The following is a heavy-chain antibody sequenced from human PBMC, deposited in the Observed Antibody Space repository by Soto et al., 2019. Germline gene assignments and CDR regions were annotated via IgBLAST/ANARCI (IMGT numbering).Heavy chain of an antibody. CDR3: AKVVVAATRHTDFDS. D-gene: IGHD2-15*01. J-gene: IGHJ4*02. Sequence: SETLSLTCTVSGGSINSNNYYWAWIRQPPGKGLAWIASIYYDGSTYYNPSLKSRVTISIDTSKNQSSLRLRSVTAADTAIYYCAKVVVAATRHTDFDSWGQGTLATV. CDR1: GGSINSNNYY. CDR2: IYYDGST. V-gene: IGHV4-39*01.